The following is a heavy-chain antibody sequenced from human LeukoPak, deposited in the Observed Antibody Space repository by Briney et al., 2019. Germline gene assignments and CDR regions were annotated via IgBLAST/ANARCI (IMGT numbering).Heavy chain of an antibody. J-gene: IGHJ3*02. Sequence: GESLKISCKGSGYSFTSYWIGWVRQMPGKGLEWMGIIYPGDSDTRYSPSFQGQFPISADKSISTAYLQWSGLKASDPAMYYCATSRNYGYRAFDIWGQGTMVTVSS. CDR2: IYPGDSDT. D-gene: IGHD5-18*01. CDR3: ATSRNYGYRAFDI. V-gene: IGHV5-51*01. CDR1: GYSFTSYW.